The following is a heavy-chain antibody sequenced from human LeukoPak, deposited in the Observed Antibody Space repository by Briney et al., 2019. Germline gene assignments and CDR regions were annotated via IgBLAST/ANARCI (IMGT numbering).Heavy chain of an antibody. D-gene: IGHD1-26*01. Sequence: SVKVSCKASGGTFSSYAISWVRQAPGQGLEWMGGIIPIFGTANYAQKFQGRVTITTDESTSTAYMELSSLRSEDTAVYYCARGIVGATPLDYWGQGTLVTVAS. CDR3: ARGIVGATPLDY. V-gene: IGHV1-69*05. J-gene: IGHJ4*02. CDR2: IIPIFGTA. CDR1: GGTFSSYA.